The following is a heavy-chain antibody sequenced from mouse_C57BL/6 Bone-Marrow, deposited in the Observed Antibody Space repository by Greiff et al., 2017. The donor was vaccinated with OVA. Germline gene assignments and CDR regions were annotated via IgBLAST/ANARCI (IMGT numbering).Heavy chain of an antibody. CDR2: ISSGGSYT. CDR1: GFTFSSYG. J-gene: IGHJ2*01. CDR3: ARRLDY. Sequence: DVKLVESGGDLVKPGGSLKLSCAASGFTFSSYGMSWVRQTPDKRLEWVATISSGGSYTYYPDSVKGRFTISRDNAKNTLYLQMSSLKSEDTAMYYCARRLDYWGQGTTLTVSS. V-gene: IGHV5-6*02.